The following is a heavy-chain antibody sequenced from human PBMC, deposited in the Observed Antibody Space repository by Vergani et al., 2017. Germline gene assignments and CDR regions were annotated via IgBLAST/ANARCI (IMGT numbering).Heavy chain of an antibody. CDR1: GGTFSSYA. Sequence: QVQLVQSGAEVKKPGSSVKVSCKASGGTFSSYAISWVRQAPGQGLEWMGWISAYNGNTNYAQKLQGRVTMTTDTSTSTAYMELRSLRSDDTAVYYCARMGNYGSGSQYYYYYGMDVWGQGTTVTVSS. V-gene: IGHV1-18*01. J-gene: IGHJ6*02. D-gene: IGHD3-10*01. CDR3: ARMGNYGSGSQYYYYYGMDV. CDR2: ISAYNGNT.